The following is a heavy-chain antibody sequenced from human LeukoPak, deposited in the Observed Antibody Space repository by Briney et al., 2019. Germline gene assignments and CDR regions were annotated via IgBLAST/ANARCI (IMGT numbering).Heavy chain of an antibody. CDR3: ARDPLTPYNYYMDV. J-gene: IGHJ6*03. Sequence: GGSLRLSCVASGFTFSSYWMTWVRQAPGKGLEWVAKIKQDGSEKYYVDSVKGRFTISRDNAKNSLYLQMYSLRAEDTAVYYCARDPLTPYNYYMDVWGRGTTVIVSS. CDR2: IKQDGSEK. CDR1: GFTFSSYW. V-gene: IGHV3-7*01. D-gene: IGHD3-9*01.